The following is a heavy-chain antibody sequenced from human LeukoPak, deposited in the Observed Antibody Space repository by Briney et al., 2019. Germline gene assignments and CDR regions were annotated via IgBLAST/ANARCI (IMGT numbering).Heavy chain of an antibody. Sequence: GSLRLSCTGSGFPFSVYWMHWVRQAPGEGLTWVSRINSDGTVINYADSVSGRFTISRDNARNTLFLQMDSLRVDDTAIYYCAREEARVEGEDAFGVWGRGTMVIVSS. CDR3: AREEARVEGEDAFGV. CDR1: GFPFSVYW. J-gene: IGHJ3*01. CDR2: INSDGTVI. D-gene: IGHD3-16*01. V-gene: IGHV3-74*01.